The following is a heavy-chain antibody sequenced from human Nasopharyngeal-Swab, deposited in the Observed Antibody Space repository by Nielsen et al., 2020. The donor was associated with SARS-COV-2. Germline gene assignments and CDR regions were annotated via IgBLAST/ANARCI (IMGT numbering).Heavy chain of an antibody. V-gene: IGHV1-46*01. J-gene: IGHJ4*02. Sequence: ASVKVSCQASGYTFTDYYIHWVRQAPGQGLEWMGIINPSTGATLYAQRSQGTVTMTTDTSTSTIYMDLSGLRPEDTAVYYCATSQPSNLDYWGQGTLVTVSS. D-gene: IGHD2-8*01. CDR1: GYTFTDYY. CDR2: INPSTGAT. CDR3: ATSQPSNLDY.